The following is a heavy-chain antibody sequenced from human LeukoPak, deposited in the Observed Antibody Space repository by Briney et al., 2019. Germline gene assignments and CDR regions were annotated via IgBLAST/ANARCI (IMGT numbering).Heavy chain of an antibody. V-gene: IGHV3-23*01. J-gene: IGHJ3*02. CDR2: IHGSGETT. Sequence: PGGSLRLSCAASALRFSSFAMTWVRQVPGKGLEWASGIHGSGETTYYADSVRGRFTISRDNSREMLYLQMNSLRVEDTAVYYCAKDPNGDYVGAFDSWGQGTMVTVSS. CDR1: ALRFSSFA. CDR3: AKDPNGDYVGAFDS. D-gene: IGHD4-17*01.